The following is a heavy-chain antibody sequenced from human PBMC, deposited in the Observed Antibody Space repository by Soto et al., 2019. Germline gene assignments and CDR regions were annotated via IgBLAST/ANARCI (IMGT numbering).Heavy chain of an antibody. CDR2: MDPNSGST. CDR3: ARERKFDFWRKGLDV. J-gene: IGHJ6*01. D-gene: IGHD3-3*01. V-gene: IGHV1-8*01. Sequence: GASVKVSCKASGYTFTTYDINWVRQAPGQGLEWLGWMDPNSGSTGYAQNFQGRITMTRNISRNTAHMELSSLQSEDTAVHHCARERKFDFWRKGLDVWGQGTTVTVSS. CDR1: GYTFTTYD.